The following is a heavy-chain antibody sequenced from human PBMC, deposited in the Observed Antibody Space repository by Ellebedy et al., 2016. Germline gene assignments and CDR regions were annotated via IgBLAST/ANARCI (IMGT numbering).Heavy chain of an antibody. CDR1: GDIFSRNG. CDR3: ARERDIVIVPAASHRAYGMDV. Sequence: ASVKVSCKASGDIFSRNGIDWVRQAPGQGLEWMGRIIPILGKANYAQRFQGRVTITADTSTSTTYMELSSLRSDDTAVYYCARERDIVIVPAASHRAYGMDVWGQGTTVTVSS. D-gene: IGHD2-2*01. V-gene: IGHV1-69*04. J-gene: IGHJ6*02. CDR2: IIPILGKA.